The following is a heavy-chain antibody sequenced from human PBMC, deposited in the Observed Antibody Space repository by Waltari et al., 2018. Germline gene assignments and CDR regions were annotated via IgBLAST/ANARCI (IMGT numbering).Heavy chain of an antibody. D-gene: IGHD6-13*01. J-gene: IGHJ5*01. V-gene: IGHV3-48*01. CDR1: GFHPRIYN. CDR2: ISSGSDTI. CDR3: ARVGPYSTSYYFDT. Sequence: DVQLVESGGGLMQPGGSLRLSCAVPGFHPRIYNLTWVRQAPGKGLEWVSYISSGSDTIYYADSVKGRFTISRDNAQNSLYLEMNSLRGEDTAVYYCARVGPYSTSYYFDTWGQGTLVTVSS.